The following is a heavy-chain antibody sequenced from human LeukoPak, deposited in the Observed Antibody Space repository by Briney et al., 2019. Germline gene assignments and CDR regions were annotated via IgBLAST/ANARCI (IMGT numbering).Heavy chain of an antibody. CDR3: AKGAQFVYFDY. CDR2: IWYDGSNK. J-gene: IGHJ4*02. Sequence: VRQAPXKGXEWVAVIWYDGSNKYYADSVKGRFTISRDNSKNTLYLQMNSLRAEDTAVYYCAKGAQFVYFDYWGQGTLVTVSS. V-gene: IGHV3-33*06. D-gene: IGHD3-10*01.